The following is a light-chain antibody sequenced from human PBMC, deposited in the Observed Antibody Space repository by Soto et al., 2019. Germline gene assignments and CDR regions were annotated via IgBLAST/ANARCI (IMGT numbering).Light chain of an antibody. J-gene: IGKJ1*01. Sequence: PGDEATLACRASQSLRSNLAWYQQKPGQAPRLLIYGASTRATGIPARFSGSGSGTEFTLTISSLQSEDFAVYYCQQYSYWPRTFGQGTKVEI. CDR1: QSLRSN. CDR2: GAS. CDR3: QQYSYWPRT. V-gene: IGKV3-15*01.